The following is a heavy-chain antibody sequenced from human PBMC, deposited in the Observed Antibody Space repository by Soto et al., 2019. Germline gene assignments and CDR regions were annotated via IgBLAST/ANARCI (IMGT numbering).Heavy chain of an antibody. CDR1: GYTFISHG. Sequence: QVQLVQSGAEVKKPGASVKVSCKASGYTFISHGISWVRQAPGQGLEWMGWISAYNGDTNSAEKVQDRVTMTKDTSTNTVYMELRSLRSDDTAVYYCARDRGWYGYDSWGQGTVVTVSS. V-gene: IGHV1-18*01. D-gene: IGHD2-15*01. CDR3: ARDRGWYGYDS. J-gene: IGHJ4*02. CDR2: ISAYNGDT.